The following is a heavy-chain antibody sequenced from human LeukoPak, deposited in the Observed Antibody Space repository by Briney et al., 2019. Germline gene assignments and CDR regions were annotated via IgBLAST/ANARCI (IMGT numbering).Heavy chain of an antibody. J-gene: IGHJ3*02. CDR2: INPNSGGT. D-gene: IGHD6-13*01. V-gene: IGHV1-2*02. CDR3: ARDILSSSWYEISAFDI. CDR1: GYTFTGYY. Sequence: ASVKVSCKASGYTFTGYYMHWVRQAPGQGLEWMGWINPNSGGTNYAQKFQGRVTMTRDTSISTAYMELSRLRSDDTAVYYCARDILSSSWYEISAFDIRGQGTMVTVSS.